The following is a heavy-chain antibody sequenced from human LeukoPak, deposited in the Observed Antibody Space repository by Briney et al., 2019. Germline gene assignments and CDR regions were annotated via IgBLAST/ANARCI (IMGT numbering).Heavy chain of an antibody. D-gene: IGHD3-3*01. CDR1: GYTFTSYD. V-gene: IGHV1-8*03. CDR2: MNPTSGNT. J-gene: IGHJ5*02. Sequence: ASVKVSCKASGYTFTSYDINWVRQATGQGLEWMGWMNPTSGNTGYAQKLQGRVTITRNTSISTAYMELSSLRSEDTAVYYCARGRPTRLTYITIFGVVTRNWFDPWGQGTLVTVSS. CDR3: ARGRPTRLTYITIFGVVTRNWFDP.